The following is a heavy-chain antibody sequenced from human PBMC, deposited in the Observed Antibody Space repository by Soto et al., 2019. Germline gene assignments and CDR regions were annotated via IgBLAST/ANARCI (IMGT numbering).Heavy chain of an antibody. Sequence: SVKVSCKASGGTFSSYAISWVRQAPGQGLEWMGGIIPIFGTANYAQKFQGRVTITADESTSTAYMELSSLGPEDTAVYYCARARYYYDSSGYSGPFDYWGQGTLVTVSS. V-gene: IGHV1-69*13. CDR1: GGTFSSYA. D-gene: IGHD3-22*01. J-gene: IGHJ4*02. CDR2: IIPIFGTA. CDR3: ARARYYYDSSGYSGPFDY.